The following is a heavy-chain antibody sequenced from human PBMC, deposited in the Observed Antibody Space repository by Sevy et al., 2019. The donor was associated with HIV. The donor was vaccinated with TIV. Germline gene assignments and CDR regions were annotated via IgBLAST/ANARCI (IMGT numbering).Heavy chain of an antibody. CDR1: GFSFSSYE. D-gene: IGHD4-17*01. CDR2: ITNSGSTI. V-gene: IGHV3-48*03. CDR3: ARDLPPSATTVAHFDC. J-gene: IGHJ4*02. Sequence: GGSLRLSCVASGFSFSSYEMNWVRQAPGKGLEWVSYITNSGSTIYYSDSVKGRFTVSRDNARNSLYLQMNNLRAEDTAVYYCARDLPPSATTVAHFDCWRQGTLVTVSS.